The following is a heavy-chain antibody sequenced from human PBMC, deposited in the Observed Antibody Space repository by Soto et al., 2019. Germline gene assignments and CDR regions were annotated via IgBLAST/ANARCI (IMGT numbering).Heavy chain of an antibody. CDR3: ARGSGSGNYYNGWFDP. J-gene: IGHJ5*02. CDR1: GFTFSSYA. CDR2: ISSIGDRT. Sequence: GFLRLSCAASGFTFSSYAMFWVRQAPGKGLEYVSAISSIGDRTYYANSVKGRFTISRDNSKNTLYLQMGSLRAEDMAVYYCARGSGSGNYYNGWFDPWGQGTLVTVSS. V-gene: IGHV3-64*01. D-gene: IGHD1-26*01.